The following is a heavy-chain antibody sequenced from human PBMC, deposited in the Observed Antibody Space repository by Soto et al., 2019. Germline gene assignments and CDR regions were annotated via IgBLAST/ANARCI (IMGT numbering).Heavy chain of an antibody. CDR3: ARARYDSSGYYYFDY. CDR2: IYYSGSS. D-gene: IGHD3-22*01. Sequence: PSETLSLTCTVSGGSISGYYCSWMRPPPGKGLEWIGYIYYSGSSNYSPSLKSRVTISLDTSKNQFSLRLRSVTAADTAVYYCARARYDSSGYYYFDYWGQGTLVTVSS. J-gene: IGHJ4*02. CDR1: GGSISGYY. V-gene: IGHV4-59*01.